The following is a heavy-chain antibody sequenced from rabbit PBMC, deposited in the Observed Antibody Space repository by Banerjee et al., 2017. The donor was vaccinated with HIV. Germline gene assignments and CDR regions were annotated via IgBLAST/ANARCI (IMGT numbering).Heavy chain of an antibody. J-gene: IGHJ3*01. CDR1: GFTLSSYW. CDR3: ARDLAGVIGWNFDS. D-gene: IGHD4-1*01. CDR2: IYAGSSGST. V-gene: IGHV1S45*01. Sequence: QEQLVESGGGLVQPEGSLTLTCKASGFTLSSYWMWWVRQAPGKGLEWIACIYAGSSGSTYYASWAKGRFTISKTSSTTVTLQMTSLTAADTATYFCARDLAGVIGWNFDSWGQGTLVTVS.